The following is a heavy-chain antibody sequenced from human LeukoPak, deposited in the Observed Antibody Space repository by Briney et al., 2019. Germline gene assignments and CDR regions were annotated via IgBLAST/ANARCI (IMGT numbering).Heavy chain of an antibody. CDR2: IEFDESQR. J-gene: IGHJ4*02. Sequence: PGGSLRLSCAASGRASGATFSGLGMHWVRQAPGKGLEWVAFIEFDESQRHFADSVKARFTISRDNSASSLYLQLNSLRVEDTAVYYCATGRGRVGFQYLDYWGQGTLVTVSS. D-gene: IGHD3-10*01. CDR1: GRASGATFSGLG. CDR3: ATGRGRVGFQYLDY. V-gene: IGHV3-30*02.